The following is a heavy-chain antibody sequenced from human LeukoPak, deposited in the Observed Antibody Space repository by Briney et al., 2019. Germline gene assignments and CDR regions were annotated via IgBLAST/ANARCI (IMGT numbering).Heavy chain of an antibody. CDR1: GFTFSSHL. V-gene: IGHV3-74*01. J-gene: IGHJ4*02. CDR3: VRNFATGD. CDR2: IKGDGTAP. D-gene: IGHD1-14*01. Sequence: GGSLRLSCAASGFTFSSHLMHWVRQAQGTGLVWVSSIKGDGTAPNYADSVKGRFTISRDNAKSTLYLQMSSLRVEGTAVYHCVRNFATGDWGQGTLVTVSS.